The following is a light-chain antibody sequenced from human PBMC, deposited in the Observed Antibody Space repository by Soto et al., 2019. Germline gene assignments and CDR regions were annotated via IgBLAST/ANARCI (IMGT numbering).Light chain of an antibody. CDR3: QQSYSTPLLT. CDR1: QSISSY. V-gene: IGKV1-39*01. J-gene: IGKJ4*01. Sequence: DIQMTQSPSSLSASVGDSLTITCRASQSISSYLNWYQQKPGKAPKLLIYAASSLQSGVPSRFSGSGSGTDFTLTISSLKPEDFATYYCQQSYSTPLLTFGGGTKVDI. CDR2: AAS.